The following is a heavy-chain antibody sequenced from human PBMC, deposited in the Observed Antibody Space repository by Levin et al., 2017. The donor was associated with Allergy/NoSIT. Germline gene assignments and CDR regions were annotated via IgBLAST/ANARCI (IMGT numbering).Heavy chain of an antibody. CDR1: GGSISSHSYY. D-gene: IGHD6-19*01. V-gene: IGHV4-31*03. CDR3: ASLQWLDGEYYFDY. Sequence: SQTLSLTCTVSGGSISSHSYYWSWLRQHPEKGLEWIGYLFYSGTTYYNPSLKSRLTMSVDTSKNPFSLKLNSVTAADTALYYCASLQWLDGEYYFDYWGQGILVTVSS. CDR2: LFYSGTT. J-gene: IGHJ4*02.